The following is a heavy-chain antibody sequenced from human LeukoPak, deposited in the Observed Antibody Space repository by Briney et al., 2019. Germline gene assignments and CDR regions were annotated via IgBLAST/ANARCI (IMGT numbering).Heavy chain of an antibody. D-gene: IGHD6-19*01. V-gene: IGHV1-2*02. CDR2: INPNSGGT. J-gene: IGHJ4*02. CDR1: GYTFTGYY. CDR3: ARGGKQWRGGNYFDS. Sequence: ASVKVSCKASGYTFTGYYMHWVRQAPGQGLEWMGWINPNSGGTNYAQKFQGRVTMTRDTSISTAYMELSRLRSDDTAVYYFARGGKQWRGGNYFDSWGQGTLVAVSS.